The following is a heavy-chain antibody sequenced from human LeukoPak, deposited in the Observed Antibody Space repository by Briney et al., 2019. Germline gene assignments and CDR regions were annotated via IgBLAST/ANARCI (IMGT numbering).Heavy chain of an antibody. Sequence: GGSLRLSCAASGFTFSSYGMSWVRQAPGKGLEWISAISGSGGSTYYADSVKGRFSISRDNSKNTLYLQMNSLRAEDTAVYYCATDILTAIPTGGDYWGQGTLVTVSS. CDR3: ATDILTAIPTGGDY. CDR1: GFTFSSYG. D-gene: IGHD3-9*01. J-gene: IGHJ4*02. V-gene: IGHV3-23*01. CDR2: ISGSGGST.